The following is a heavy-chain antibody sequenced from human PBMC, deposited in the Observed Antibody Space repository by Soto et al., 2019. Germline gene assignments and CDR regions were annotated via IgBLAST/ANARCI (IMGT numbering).Heavy chain of an antibody. CDR1: GFTFSSYS. J-gene: IGHJ3*02. Sequence: EVQLVESGGGLVQPGGSLRLSCAASGFTFSSYSMNWVRQAPGKGLEWVSYISSSSSTIYYADSVKGRFTISRDNAKNSLYLQMNSLRDEDTAVYYCARVSDSSGYYYKHPDAFDIWGQGTMVTVSS. CDR2: ISSSSSTI. CDR3: ARVSDSSGYYYKHPDAFDI. D-gene: IGHD3-22*01. V-gene: IGHV3-48*02.